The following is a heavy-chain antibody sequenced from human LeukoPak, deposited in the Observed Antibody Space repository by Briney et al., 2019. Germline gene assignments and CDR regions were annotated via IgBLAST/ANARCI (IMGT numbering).Heavy chain of an antibody. CDR2: INYSGST. D-gene: IGHD1-26*01. J-gene: IGHJ5*01. CDR1: GASISSPSHY. V-gene: IGHV4-39*02. CDR3: ARLGSNSPYNCIDA. Sequence: SETLSLTCSVYGASISSPSHYWGWVRQTPGKGLEWIGSINYSGSTYYSPSLKSRVTIAVDTTKNHFSLKLGSVSAADTAVYYCARLGSNSPYNCIDAWGHGTRVTVSS.